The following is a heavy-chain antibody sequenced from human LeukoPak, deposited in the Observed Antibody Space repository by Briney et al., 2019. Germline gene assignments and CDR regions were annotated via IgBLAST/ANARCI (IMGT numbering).Heavy chain of an antibody. CDR2: ISWNSGSI. CDR1: GFTFDDYA. CDR3: AKAHYYYGMDV. V-gene: IGHV3-9*01. Sequence: GGSLRLSCAASGFTFDDYAMHWVRQAPGKGLEWVSGISWNSGSIGYADSVKGRFTISRDNAKNSLYLQMNRLRAEDTALYYCAKAHYYYGMDVWGQGTTVTVSS. J-gene: IGHJ6*02.